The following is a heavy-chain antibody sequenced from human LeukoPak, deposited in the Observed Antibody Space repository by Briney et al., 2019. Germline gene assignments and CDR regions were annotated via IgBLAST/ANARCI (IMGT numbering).Heavy chain of an antibody. CDR2: ISYDGSNK. Sequence: PGGSLRLSCAASGFTFSTYAMHWVRQAPGKGLEWVAIISYDGSNKYYADSVKGRFTISRDNSKNTLYLQMNSLRAEDTAVYYCARAPNKSWQDAFDIWGQGTMVTVSS. V-gene: IGHV3-30*14. CDR3: ARAPNKSWQDAFDI. D-gene: IGHD6-13*01. CDR1: GFTFSTYA. J-gene: IGHJ3*02.